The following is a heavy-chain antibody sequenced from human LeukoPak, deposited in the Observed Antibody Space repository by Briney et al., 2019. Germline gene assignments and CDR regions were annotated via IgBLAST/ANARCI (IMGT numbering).Heavy chain of an antibody. CDR3: AKFYDILTSYFDY. Sequence: PGGSLRLSCAASGFTFSSYAMSWVRQSPGKGLDWVSAISGGGGSTYYAYYTDSVKGRFTISRDNSKNTLYLQMNSLRAEDTAVYYCAKFYDILTSYFDYWGQGTLVTVSS. J-gene: IGHJ4*02. CDR1: GFTFSSYA. CDR2: ISGGGGST. D-gene: IGHD3-9*01. V-gene: IGHV3-23*01.